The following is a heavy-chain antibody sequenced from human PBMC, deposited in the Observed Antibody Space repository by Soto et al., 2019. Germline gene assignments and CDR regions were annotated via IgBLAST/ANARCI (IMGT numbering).Heavy chain of an antibody. D-gene: IGHD1-26*01. CDR2: IYYSGST. CDR3: ARDNFSGSYYYYGMDV. CDR1: GGSISSSRYY. J-gene: IGHJ6*02. Sequence: SETLSLTCTVSGGSISSSRYYWGWIRQPPGKGLEWIGSIYYSGSTYYNPSLKSRVTISVDTSKNQFSLKLSSVTAADTAVYYCARDNFSGSYYYYGMDVWGQGTTVTVSS. V-gene: IGHV4-39*07.